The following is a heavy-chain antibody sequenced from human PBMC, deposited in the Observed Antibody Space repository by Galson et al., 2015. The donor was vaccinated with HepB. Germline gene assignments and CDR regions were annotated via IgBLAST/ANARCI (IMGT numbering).Heavy chain of an antibody. V-gene: IGHV5-10-1*01. D-gene: IGHD2-21*01. CDR3: ARGPHIYYGMDV. Sequence: QSGAEVKKPGESLRISCKGSGYSFTSYWISWVRQMPGKGLEWMGRIDLGDSYTNYSPSFQGHVTISADKSISTAYLQWSSLKASDTAMYYCARGPHIYYGMDVWGQGTTVTVSS. J-gene: IGHJ6*02. CDR1: GYSFTSYW. CDR2: IDLGDSYT.